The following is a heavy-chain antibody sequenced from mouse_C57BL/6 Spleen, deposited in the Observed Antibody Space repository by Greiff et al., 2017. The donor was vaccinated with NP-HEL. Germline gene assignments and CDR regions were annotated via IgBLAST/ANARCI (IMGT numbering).Heavy chain of an antibody. V-gene: IGHV1-7*01. Sequence: QVQLKQSGAELAKPGASVKLSCKASGYTFTSYWMHWVKQRPGQGLEWIGYINPSSGYTKYNQKFKDKATLTADKSSSTAYMQLSSLTYEDSAVYYCAKITTVEGYFDYWGQGTTLTVSS. D-gene: IGHD1-1*01. CDR2: INPSSGYT. CDR3: AKITTVEGYFDY. J-gene: IGHJ2*01. CDR1: GYTFTSYW.